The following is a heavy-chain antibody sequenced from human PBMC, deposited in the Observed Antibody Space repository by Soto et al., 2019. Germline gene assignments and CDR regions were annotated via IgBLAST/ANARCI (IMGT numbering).Heavy chain of an antibody. J-gene: IGHJ4*02. CDR2: ISAYNGNT. Sequence: AXVKVSCKASGYTFTSYGISWVRQAPGQGLEWMGWISAYNGNTNYAQKLQGRVTMTTDTSTSTAYMELRSLRSDDTAVYYCARDENYDYIWGSYRHYFDYWGQGTLVTVSS. CDR1: GYTFTSYG. V-gene: IGHV1-18*01. D-gene: IGHD3-16*02. CDR3: ARDENYDYIWGSYRHYFDY.